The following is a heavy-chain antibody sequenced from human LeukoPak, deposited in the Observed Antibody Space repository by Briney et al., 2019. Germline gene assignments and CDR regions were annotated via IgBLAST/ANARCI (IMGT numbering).Heavy chain of an antibody. V-gene: IGHV4-4*02. D-gene: IGHD3-9*01. J-gene: IGHJ3*02. CDR3: ARDGGYYDILTGSDAFDI. Sequence: GSLRLSCAASGFTFNTYTMNWVRQAPGKGLEWIGEIYHSGSTNYNPSLKSRVTISVDKSKNQFSLKLSSVTAADTAVYYCARDGGYYDILTGSDAFDIWGQGTMVTVSS. CDR1: GFTFNTYTM. CDR2: IYHSGST.